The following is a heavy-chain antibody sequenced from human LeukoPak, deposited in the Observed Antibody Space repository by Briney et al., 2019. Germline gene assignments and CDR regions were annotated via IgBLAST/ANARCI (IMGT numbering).Heavy chain of an antibody. V-gene: IGHV1-18*01. J-gene: IGHJ5*02. CDR1: GYTFTSYG. D-gene: IGHD2-21*02. Sequence: GASVKVSCKAPGYTFTSYGISWVRQAPGQGLEWMGWISAYNGNTNYAQKLQGRVTMTTDTSTSTAYMELRSLRSDDTAVYYCARASGGDFNYDWFDPWGQGTLVTVSS. CDR2: ISAYNGNT. CDR3: ARASGGDFNYDWFDP.